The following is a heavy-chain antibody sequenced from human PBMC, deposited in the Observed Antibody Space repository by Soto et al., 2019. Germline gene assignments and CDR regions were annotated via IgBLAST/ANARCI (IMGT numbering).Heavy chain of an antibody. D-gene: IGHD2-15*01. CDR3: ARSGLPDPVVVVGHTPFDP. CDR2: LSAYTGDT. V-gene: IGHV1-18*01. Sequence: GASVKVSCKASGYTFTNYDINWVRQAPGQGLEWMGWLSAYTGDTNYAQKLQGRVTMATDTSTSTAYMELRSVRSDDTAVYYCARSGLPDPVVVVGHTPFDPWGQGTLVTVSS. J-gene: IGHJ5*02. CDR1: GYTFTNYD.